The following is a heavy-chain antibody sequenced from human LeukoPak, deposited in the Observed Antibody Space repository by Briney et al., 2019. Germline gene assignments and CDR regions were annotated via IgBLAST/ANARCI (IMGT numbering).Heavy chain of an antibody. D-gene: IGHD2-2*03. CDR1: GYTFISYD. CDR2: MNPNSGNT. J-gene: IGHJ3*02. V-gene: IGHV1-8*01. Sequence: ASVKVSCKASGYTFISYDINWVRQATGQGLEWMGWMNPNSGNTGYAQKFQGRVTMTRNTSISTAYMELSSLRSEDTAVYYCARGGPPGYCSSTSCYEVAFDIWGQGTMVTVSS. CDR3: ARGGPPGYCSSTSCYEVAFDI.